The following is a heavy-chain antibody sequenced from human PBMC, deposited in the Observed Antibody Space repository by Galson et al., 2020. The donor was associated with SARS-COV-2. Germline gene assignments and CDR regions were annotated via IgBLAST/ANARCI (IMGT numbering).Heavy chain of an antibody. CDR1: GYSFASYW. Sequence: GESLKISCEGFGYSFASYWIAWVRQMPGKGLDYMGIIYPGDSDTKYSPSFQGQVTISADKSINTAYLQWSSLEASDAAVYYWGGGGWGGAFWTAFDPWGQGTLVTVSS. CDR3: GGGGWGGAFWTAFDP. J-gene: IGHJ5*02. V-gene: IGHV5-51*01. CDR2: IYPGDSDT. D-gene: IGHD3-16*01.